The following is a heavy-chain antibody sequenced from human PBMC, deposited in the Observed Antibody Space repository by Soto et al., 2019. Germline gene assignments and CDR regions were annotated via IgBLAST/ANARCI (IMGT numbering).Heavy chain of an antibody. CDR1: GGTISRYY. CDR2: MYNTGST. D-gene: IGHD2-21*02. CDR3: ARDLWGYCGTDCYPLDV. V-gene: IGHV4-59*01. J-gene: IGHJ6*02. Sequence: QVQLQESGPGLVKPSETLSLTCTVSGGTISRYYWSWIRQPPGKGLEWIGYMYNTGSTVYNPSFKMLVTTAVATSKNQFSLQIISVTAADTSVYYCARDLWGYCGTDCYPLDVWGQGTKVTVSS.